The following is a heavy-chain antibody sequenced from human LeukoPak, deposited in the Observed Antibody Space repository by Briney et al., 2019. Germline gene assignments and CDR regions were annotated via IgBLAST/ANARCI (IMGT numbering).Heavy chain of an antibody. CDR2: IYYSGST. J-gene: IGHJ4*02. D-gene: IGHD3-22*01. Sequence: PSQTLSLTCTVSGGSISSGDYYWSWIRQPPGKGLEWIVYIYYSGSTYYNPSLKSRVTISVDTSKNQFSLKLSSVTAADAAVYYCARVFVSAYYYDSSGYPTYYFDYWGQGTLVTVSS. CDR1: GGSISSGDYY. V-gene: IGHV4-30-4*01. CDR3: ARVFVSAYYYDSSGYPTYYFDY.